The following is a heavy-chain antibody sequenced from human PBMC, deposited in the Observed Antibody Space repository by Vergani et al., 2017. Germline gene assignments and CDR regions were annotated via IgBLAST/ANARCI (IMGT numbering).Heavy chain of an antibody. D-gene: IGHD1-1*01. V-gene: IGHV1-2*02. CDR1: GYTFTGYY. CDR3: ARAPGAHNSLTTGVGY. CDR2: INPNSGGT. Sequence: QVAMVQSGAEVKKPGASVKVSCKASGYTFTGYYMHWVRQAPGQGLEWMGWINPNSGGTNYAQKFQGRVTMTRDPSISTAYMALSRLRSDDTAVYYCARAPGAHNSLTTGVGYWGQGTLVTVSS. J-gene: IGHJ4*02.